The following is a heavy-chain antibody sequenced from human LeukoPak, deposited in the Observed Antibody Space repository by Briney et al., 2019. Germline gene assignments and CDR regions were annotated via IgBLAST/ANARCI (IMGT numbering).Heavy chain of an antibody. D-gene: IGHD3-3*01. V-gene: IGHV4-39*07. CDR3: ARVPRIRSGYYL. Sequence: PSETLSLTCTVSGGSISSSSYYWGWIRQPPGKGLEWIGSIYYSGSTYYNPSLKSRVTISVDTSKNQFSLKLSSVTAADTAVYYCARVPRIRSGYYLWGQGTLVTVSS. CDR2: IYYSGST. CDR1: GGSISSSSYY. J-gene: IGHJ5*02.